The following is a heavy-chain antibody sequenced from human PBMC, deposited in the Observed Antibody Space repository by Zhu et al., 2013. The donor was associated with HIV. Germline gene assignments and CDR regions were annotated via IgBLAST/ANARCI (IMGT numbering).Heavy chain of an antibody. Sequence: VQLQESGPGLVKPSETLTLICTVSGGSINNFYWSWIRQPPGKGLEWIGYIHSSGSTHYNPSLRSRVIMSVDMSKNQFSLKVISVTAADTAVYYCARTCGGDCSDAFDIWGRGTVLTVSS. CDR1: GGSINNFY. V-gene: IGHV4-59*12. D-gene: IGHD2-21*01. CDR2: IHSSGST. J-gene: IGHJ3*02. CDR3: ARTCGGDCSDAFDI.